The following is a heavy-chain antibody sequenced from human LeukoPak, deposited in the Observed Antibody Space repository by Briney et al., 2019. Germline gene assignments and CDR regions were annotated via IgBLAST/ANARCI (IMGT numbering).Heavy chain of an antibody. J-gene: IGHJ4*02. CDR1: GGTFSSYA. CDR2: IIPIFGTA. CDR3: ASETISSSWAYYFDY. D-gene: IGHD6-13*01. Sequence: GSSVKVSCKASGGTFSSYAISWVRQAPGQGLEWMGGIIPIFGTANYAQKFQGRVTITTDESTSTAYMELSSLRPEDTAVYYCASETISSSWAYYFDYWGQGTLVTVSS. V-gene: IGHV1-69*05.